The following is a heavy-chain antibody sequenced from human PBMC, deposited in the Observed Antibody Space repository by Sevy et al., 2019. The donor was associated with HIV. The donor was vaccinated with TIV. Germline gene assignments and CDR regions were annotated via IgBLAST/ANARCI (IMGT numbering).Heavy chain of an antibody. D-gene: IGHD3-16*01. CDR2: IRSSSSYV. V-gene: IGHV3-21*01. J-gene: IGHJ3*02. CDR3: ARVRGERPVDVFDI. Sequence: GGSLRLSCAASGFTFSSYSMNWVRQAPGKGLEWVSFIRSSSSYVYYADSVKGRFTISRDNAKKSLYLQMNSLRAEDTDVSYCARVRGERPVDVFDIWGQGTMVTVSS. CDR1: GFTFSSYS.